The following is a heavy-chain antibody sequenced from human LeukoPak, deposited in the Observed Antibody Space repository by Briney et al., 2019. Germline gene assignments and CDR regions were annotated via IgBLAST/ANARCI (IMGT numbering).Heavy chain of an antibody. Sequence: GGSLRLSCAASGFTVSNNYMSWVRQAPGKGPEWVSVIYSGGSTYYADSVKGRFTISRDNSKNTLYLQMNSLRAEDTAVYYCASLTSYYYGMDVWGQGTTVTVSS. V-gene: IGHV3-53*01. CDR1: GFTVSNNY. D-gene: IGHD4-11*01. CDR2: IYSGGST. CDR3: ASLTSYYYGMDV. J-gene: IGHJ6*02.